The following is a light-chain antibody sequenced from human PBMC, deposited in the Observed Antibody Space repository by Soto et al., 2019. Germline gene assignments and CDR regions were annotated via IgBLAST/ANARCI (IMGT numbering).Light chain of an antibody. Sequence: DIQMTQSPSTLSASIGDRVTISCRASQNIGRWLAWYQQKPGTAPNLLIYHASNLRGGVPSRFSGGGSGTEFTLTISSLQPDDIATYYCQQYHTFSIAFGQGTRLEIK. V-gene: IGKV1-5*01. CDR2: HAS. J-gene: IGKJ5*01. CDR3: QQYHTFSIA. CDR1: QNIGRW.